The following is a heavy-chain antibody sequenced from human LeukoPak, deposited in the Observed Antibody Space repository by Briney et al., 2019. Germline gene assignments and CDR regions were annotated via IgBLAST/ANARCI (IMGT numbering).Heavy chain of an antibody. V-gene: IGHV4-34*01. Sequence: PSETLSLTCAVYGGSFSNYYWNWIRQPPGKGLEWLGEINDNGRANYNPSLMSRVTVSVDTSKNQFSLRLTSVTATDTAVYYCARRWNYGRNCYIDVWGKGATVSVSS. D-gene: IGHD1-7*01. CDR2: INDNGRA. CDR1: GGSFSNYY. J-gene: IGHJ6*03. CDR3: ARRWNYGRNCYIDV.